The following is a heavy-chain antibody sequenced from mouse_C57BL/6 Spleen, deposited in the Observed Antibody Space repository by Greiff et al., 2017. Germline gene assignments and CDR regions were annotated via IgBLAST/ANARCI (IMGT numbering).Heavy chain of an antibody. V-gene: IGHV1-15*01. CDR3: TRWNDAMDY. J-gene: IGHJ4*01. Sequence: LVESGAELVRPGASVTLSCKASGYTFTDYEMHWVKQTPVHGLEWIGAIDPETGGTAYNQKFKGKAILTADKSSSTAYMELRSLTSEDSAVYYCTRWNDAMDYWGQGTSVTVSS. CDR2: IDPETGGT. CDR1: GYTFTDYE.